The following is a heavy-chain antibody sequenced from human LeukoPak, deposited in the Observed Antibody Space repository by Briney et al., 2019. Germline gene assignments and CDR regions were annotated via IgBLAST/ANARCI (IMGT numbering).Heavy chain of an antibody. CDR2: INHSGTT. CDR1: GGSFSGYY. V-gene: IGHV4-34*01. Sequence: SETLSLTCAVYGGSFSGYYWSWIRQPPGKGLEWIGEINHSGTTNYNSSLKSRVTISVDTSKNQFSLKLSSVTAADTAVYYCARRYSSGWYWDNWFDPWGQGTLVTVSS. D-gene: IGHD6-19*01. CDR3: ARRYSSGWYWDNWFDP. J-gene: IGHJ5*02.